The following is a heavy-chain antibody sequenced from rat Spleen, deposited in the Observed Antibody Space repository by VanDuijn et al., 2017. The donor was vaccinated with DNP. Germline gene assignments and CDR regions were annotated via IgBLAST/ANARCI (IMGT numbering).Heavy chain of an antibody. Sequence: EVLLVESDGGLVQPGRSLKLSCAVSGFTFSDYYMAWVRQAPTKGLEWVASISTGGGNTYYRDSGKGRFTISRDNAKSTLYLQMDSLRSEDTATYYCARSGSNFDYWGQGVMVTVSS. CDR1: GFTFSDYY. D-gene: IGHD4-3*01. CDR2: ISTGGGNT. V-gene: IGHV5-25*01. CDR3: ARSGSNFDY. J-gene: IGHJ2*01.